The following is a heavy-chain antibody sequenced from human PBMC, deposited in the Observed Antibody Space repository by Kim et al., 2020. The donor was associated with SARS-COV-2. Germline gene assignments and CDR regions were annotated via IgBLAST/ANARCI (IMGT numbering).Heavy chain of an antibody. CDR3: ARVKWLSNDAFDI. V-gene: IGHV1-2*02. CDR2: INSKSGGT. CDR1: GYTLTGYY. D-gene: IGHD6-19*01. Sequence: ASVKVSCKASGYTLTGYYMHWVRQAPGQGLEWMGWINSKSGGTNSAQKFQGRVTMTRDTSISTAYMELSRLRSDDTAVYYCARVKWLSNDAFDIWGQGTMVTVSS. J-gene: IGHJ3*02.